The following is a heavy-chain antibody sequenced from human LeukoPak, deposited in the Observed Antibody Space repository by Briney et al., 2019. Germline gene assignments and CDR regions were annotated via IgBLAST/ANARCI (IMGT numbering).Heavy chain of an antibody. D-gene: IGHD5-12*01. J-gene: IGHJ4*02. CDR1: GFTFSNYA. V-gene: IGHV3-23*01. Sequence: GGSLRLSCATSGFTFSNYAVSWFRQAPGKGLEWVSSISGSGGTTYYADSVKGRFTISRDNSKNTLYLQMNGLRAKDTAVYYCAKDPYRASSGLVDYWGQGTLVTVSS. CDR3: AKDPYRASSGLVDY. CDR2: ISGSGGTT.